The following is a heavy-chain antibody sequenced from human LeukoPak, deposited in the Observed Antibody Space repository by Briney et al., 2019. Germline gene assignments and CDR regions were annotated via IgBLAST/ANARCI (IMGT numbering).Heavy chain of an antibody. CDR3: ARDPCGGDCHFDY. D-gene: IGHD2-21*02. J-gene: IGHJ4*02. CDR1: GYIFTNYY. V-gene: IGHV1-46*01. Sequence: ASVKLSCXASGYIFTNYYMHWVRQALGQGPEWMAKINPSGGSTSYAQKFQGRVTMTRDTSTSTVYMELSSLRSEDTAVYYCARDPCGGDCHFDYWGQGALVTVSS. CDR2: INPSGGST.